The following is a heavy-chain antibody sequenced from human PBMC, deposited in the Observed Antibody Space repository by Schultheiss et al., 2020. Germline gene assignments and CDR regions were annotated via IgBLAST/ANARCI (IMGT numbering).Heavy chain of an antibody. J-gene: IGHJ5*02. CDR2: IYHSGST. CDR1: GGSISSSNW. D-gene: IGHD3-3*01. CDR3: ARGVSNFWSGYPSNWFDP. Sequence: SETLSLTCAVSGGSISSSNWWSWVRQPPGKGLEWIGEIYHSGSTNYNPSLKSRVTISVDKSKNQFSLKLSSVTAADTAVYYCARGVSNFWSGYPSNWFDPWGQGTLVTVSS. V-gene: IGHV4-4*02.